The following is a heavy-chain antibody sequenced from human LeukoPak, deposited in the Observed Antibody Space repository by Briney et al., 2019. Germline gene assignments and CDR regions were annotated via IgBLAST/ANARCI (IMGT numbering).Heavy chain of an antibody. D-gene: IGHD4-17*01. CDR1: GGSFSGYY. V-gene: IGHV4-34*01. CDR3: ARASDDYGSFNWFDP. J-gene: IGHJ5*02. CDR2: INHSGST. Sequence: SETLSLTCAVYGGSFSGYYWSWIRQPPGKGLEWIGEINHSGSTNYNPSLKSRVTISVDTSKNQFSLKLSSVTAADTAVYYCARASDDYGSFNWFDPWGQGTLVTVSS.